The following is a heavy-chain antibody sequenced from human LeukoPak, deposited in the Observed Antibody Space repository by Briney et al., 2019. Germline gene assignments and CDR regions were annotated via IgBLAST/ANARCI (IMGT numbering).Heavy chain of an antibody. D-gene: IGHD3-16*02. CDR2: ISSGGMTK. V-gene: IGHV3-48*03. J-gene: IGHJ4*02. Sequence: PGGSLRLSCAASGFPFSSYEMNWVRQAPGKGLEWVSYISSGGMTKYYAVSVKGRFTMSRDNAKNSLYLQLNSLRAEDTAVYYCARDGRSRGLSHVNFDYWGQGILVTVSS. CDR3: ARDGRSRGLSHVNFDY. CDR1: GFPFSSYE.